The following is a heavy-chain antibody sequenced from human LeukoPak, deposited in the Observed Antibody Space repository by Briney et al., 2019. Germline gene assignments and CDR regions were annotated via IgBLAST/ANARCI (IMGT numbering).Heavy chain of an antibody. Sequence: PGGSLRLSCAASGFTFSTYPMHWVRQAPGKGLEWVAVISNDGSNKYYADSVKGRFTLSRDSSKNTLYLQMNSLRAEDTAVYYCARRITMRGDAFDIWGQGTMVTVSS. D-gene: IGHD3-22*01. CDR3: ARRITMRGDAFDI. V-gene: IGHV3-30*04. CDR2: ISNDGSNK. CDR1: GFTFSTYP. J-gene: IGHJ3*02.